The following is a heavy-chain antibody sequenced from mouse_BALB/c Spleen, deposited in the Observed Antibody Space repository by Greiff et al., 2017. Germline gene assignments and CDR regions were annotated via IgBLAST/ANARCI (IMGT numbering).Heavy chain of an antibody. CDR3: ASDGNYDWFAY. CDR2: IYPYNGGT. CDR1: GYTFTDYN. V-gene: IGHV1S29*02. J-gene: IGHJ3*01. D-gene: IGHD2-1*01. Sequence: EVQLVESGPELVKPGASVKISCKASGYTFTDYNMHWVKQSHGKSLEWIGYIYPYNGGTGYNQKFKSKATLTVDNSSSTAYMELRSLTSEDSAVYYCASDGNYDWFAYWGQGTLVTVSA.